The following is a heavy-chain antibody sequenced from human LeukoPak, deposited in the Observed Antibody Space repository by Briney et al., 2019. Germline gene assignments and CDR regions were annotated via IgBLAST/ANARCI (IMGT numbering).Heavy chain of an antibody. CDR2: ISSSSSYT. CDR3: ARDFEERGYFVADFDY. CDR1: GFTFSDYY. Sequence: GGSLRLSCAASGFTFSDYYMSWIRQAPGKGLEWVSYISSSSSYTNYADSVKGRFTISRDNAKNSLYLQMNSLRAEDTAVYYCARDFEERGYFVADFDYWGQGTLVTVSS. V-gene: IGHV3-11*06. J-gene: IGHJ4*02. D-gene: IGHD3-22*01.